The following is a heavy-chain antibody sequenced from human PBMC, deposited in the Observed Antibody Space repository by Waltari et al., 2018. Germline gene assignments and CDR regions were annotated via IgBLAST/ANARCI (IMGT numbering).Heavy chain of an antibody. J-gene: IGHJ3*02. CDR2: IYYSGST. D-gene: IGHD5-12*01. CDR3: ARDLGGYDSDAFDI. V-gene: IGHV4-59*11. Sequence: QVQLQESGPGLVKPSETLSLTCTVSGGPISSHYWSWIRQPPGKGLEWIGYIYYSGSTNYNPSLKSRVTISVDTSKNQFSLKLSSVTAADTAVYYCARDLGGYDSDAFDIWGQGTMVTVSS. CDR1: GGPISSHY.